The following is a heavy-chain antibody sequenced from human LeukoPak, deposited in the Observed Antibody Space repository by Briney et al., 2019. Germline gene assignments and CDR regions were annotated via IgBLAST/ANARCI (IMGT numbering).Heavy chain of an antibody. D-gene: IGHD2-21*02. CDR2: IYYSGST. Sequence: SETLSLTCTVSGGSVSSYYWSWIRQPPGKGLEWFAYIYYSGSTKYNPSLKSRVTISLDRSKNQFSLKLRSVTAADTAVYYCARLQVHCGGDCYTRWFDPWGQGTLVTVSS. CDR3: ARLQVHCGGDCYTRWFDP. V-gene: IGHV4-59*08. CDR1: GGSVSSYY. J-gene: IGHJ5*02.